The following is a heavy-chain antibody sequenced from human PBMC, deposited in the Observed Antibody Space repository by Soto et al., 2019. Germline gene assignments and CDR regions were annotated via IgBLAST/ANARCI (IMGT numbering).Heavy chain of an antibody. CDR1: GFTVSSIY. CDR3: AAGYGPYLDD. CDR2: IYSGGST. V-gene: IGHV3-53*01. Sequence: GGSLRLSCAASGFTVSSIYMSWVRQAPGKGLEWVSVIYSGGSTYYADSVKGRFTISRDNSKNTVYLQMNNLRAEDTAVYYCAAGYGPYLDDSGQATPVTVCS. D-gene: IGHD5-12*01. J-gene: IGHJ4*02.